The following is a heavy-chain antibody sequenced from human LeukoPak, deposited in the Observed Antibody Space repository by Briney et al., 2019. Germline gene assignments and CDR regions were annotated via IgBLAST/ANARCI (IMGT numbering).Heavy chain of an antibody. V-gene: IGHV1-8*03. CDR3: ARVSDYDSSGNDAFDI. D-gene: IGHD3-22*01. CDR2: MNPNSGNT. J-gene: IGHJ3*02. Sequence: ASVKVSCKASGYTFTCYDINWVRQATGQGLEWMGWMNPNSGNTGYAQKFQGRVTITRNTSISTAYMELSSLRSEDTAVYYCARVSDYDSSGNDAFDIWGQGTMVTVSS. CDR1: GYTFTCYD.